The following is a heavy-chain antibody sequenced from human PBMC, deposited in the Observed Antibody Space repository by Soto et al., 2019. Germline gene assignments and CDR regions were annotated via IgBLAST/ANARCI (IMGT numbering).Heavy chain of an antibody. CDR3: AKDRGAGGRFSGIAVAGIPS. J-gene: IGHJ5*02. V-gene: IGHV3-23*01. D-gene: IGHD6-19*01. Sequence: EVQLLESGGGLVQPGGSLRLSCAASGFTFSSYAMSWVRQTPGKGLEWVSGISRGGGNTYYADSVTGRFTISRDNSRNTLYLQMNSLRAADTAIYYCAKDRGAGGRFSGIAVAGIPSWGQGALVTVSS. CDR2: ISRGGGNT. CDR1: GFTFSSYA.